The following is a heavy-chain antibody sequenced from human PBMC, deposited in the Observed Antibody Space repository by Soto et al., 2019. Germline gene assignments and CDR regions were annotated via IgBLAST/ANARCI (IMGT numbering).Heavy chain of an antibody. J-gene: IGHJ3*02. Sequence: QVQLQESGPGLVKPSQTLSLTCTVSGGSISSGDYYWSWIRQPPGKGLEWIGYIYYSGSTYYNPSLQSRVTTSVDTSPNQFSLKLSSVTAADTAVYYCARQRITIFGVLTDVDAFDIWGQGTMVTVSS. D-gene: IGHD3-3*01. V-gene: IGHV4-30-4*01. CDR3: ARQRITIFGVLTDVDAFDI. CDR1: GGSISSGDYY. CDR2: IYYSGST.